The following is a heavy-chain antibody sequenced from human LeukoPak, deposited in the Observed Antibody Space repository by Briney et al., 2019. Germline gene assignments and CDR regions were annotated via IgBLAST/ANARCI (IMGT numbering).Heavy chain of an antibody. Sequence: SETLSLTCTVSGGSISTSSYYWSWIRQPPGKRPEWIGTIYYTGSTYYNPSLKSRVTISVDASKNQFSLILSSVTAADTAVYYCARRPGSGSRHFDYWGQGTLVTVSS. CDR3: ARRPGSGSRHFDY. J-gene: IGHJ4*02. V-gene: IGHV4-39*01. D-gene: IGHD3-10*01. CDR1: GGSISTSSYY. CDR2: IYYTGST.